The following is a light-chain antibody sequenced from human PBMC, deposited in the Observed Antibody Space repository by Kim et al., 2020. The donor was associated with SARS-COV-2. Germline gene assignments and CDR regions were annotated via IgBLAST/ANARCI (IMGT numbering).Light chain of an antibody. V-gene: IGKV3-15*01. J-gene: IGKJ1*01. Sequence: EIVMTQSPANLSVSPGERATLSCRASQSVSSNLAWYQQKPGQAPRLLIYGASTRATGLPARFSGSGSGTEFTLTISSLQSEDFAVYYFQQYNNWPRTFGQGTKVDIK. CDR3: QQYNNWPRT. CDR2: GAS. CDR1: QSVSSN.